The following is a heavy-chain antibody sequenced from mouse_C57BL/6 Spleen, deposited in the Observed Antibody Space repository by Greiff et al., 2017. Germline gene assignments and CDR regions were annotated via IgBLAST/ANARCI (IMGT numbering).Heavy chain of an antibody. D-gene: IGHD1-1*01. CDR2: FYPGSGSI. CDR1: GYTFTEYT. Sequence: QVQLQQSGAELVKPGASVKLSCKASGYTFTEYTIHWVKQRSGQGLEWIGWFYPGSGSIKYNEKFKDKATLTADKSSSTVYMELSRLTSEDSAVYICARHEEGGLIPGVGCAYWGEGTLVTVSA. V-gene: IGHV1-62-2*01. J-gene: IGHJ3*01. CDR3: ARHEEGGLIPGVGCAY.